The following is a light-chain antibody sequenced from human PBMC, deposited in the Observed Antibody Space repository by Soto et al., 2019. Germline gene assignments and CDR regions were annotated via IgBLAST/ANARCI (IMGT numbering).Light chain of an antibody. CDR2: DAS. Sequence: DIQVTQSPSTLSASVGDRVTITCRASQSIDRWLAWYQQKPGKAPKFLIYDASSLESGVPSRFSGTGSGTEFTLIITSLQADDVATYYCQNYHSYPLTFGGGTRVEIK. CDR3: QNYHSYPLT. CDR1: QSIDRW. V-gene: IGKV1-5*01. J-gene: IGKJ4*01.